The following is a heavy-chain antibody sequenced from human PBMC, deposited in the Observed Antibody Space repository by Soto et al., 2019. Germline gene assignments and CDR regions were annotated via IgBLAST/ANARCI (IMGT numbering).Heavy chain of an antibody. J-gene: IGHJ4*02. D-gene: IGHD2-15*01. Sequence: GTLILSCTASGFTCSSYAMGWVRQGPGKGLEWVAVVSIGGSTHYADSVRGRFTISRDNSKNTLSLQMNSLTAEDTAVYFCAKRRGAGGHFDYRGQGALVTVSS. CDR3: AKRRGAGGHFDY. V-gene: IGHV3-23*01. CDR1: GFTCSSYA. CDR2: VSIGGST.